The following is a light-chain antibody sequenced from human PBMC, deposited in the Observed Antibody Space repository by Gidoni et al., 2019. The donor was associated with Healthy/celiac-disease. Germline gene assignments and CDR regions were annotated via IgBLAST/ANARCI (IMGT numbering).Light chain of an antibody. V-gene: IGKV1-5*03. CDR2: KAS. CDR3: QQYNSYSGGS. J-gene: IGKJ2*04. Sequence: DIQMTQSPSTLSASVGDRVTIPCRASQSISSWLAWYQQKPGKAPKLLIYKASSLESGVPSRFSGSGSGTEFTLTISSLQPDDFATYYCQQYNSYSGGSFGQGTKLEIK. CDR1: QSISSW.